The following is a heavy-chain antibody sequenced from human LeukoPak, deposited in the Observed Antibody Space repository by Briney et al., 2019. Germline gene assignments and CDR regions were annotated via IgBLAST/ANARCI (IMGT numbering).Heavy chain of an antibody. V-gene: IGHV1-18*01. CDR1: GYTFTSYD. J-gene: IGHJ6*03. CDR2: ISAYNGNT. Sequence: ASVKVSCKASGYTFTSYDISWVRQAPGQGLEWLGWISAYNGNTNYAQKLQGRVTMTTDTSTSTAYMELRSLRSDDTAVYYCASTLCSDDNCYFDYYYYMDAWGKGTTVTISS. D-gene: IGHD2-15*01. CDR3: ASTLCSDDNCYFDYYYYMDA.